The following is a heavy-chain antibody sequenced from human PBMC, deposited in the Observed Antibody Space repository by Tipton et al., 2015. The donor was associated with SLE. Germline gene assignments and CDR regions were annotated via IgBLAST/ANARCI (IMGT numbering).Heavy chain of an antibody. CDR1: GFTFSSYS. Sequence: QLVQSGGGLVKPGGSLRLSCAASGFTFSSYSMNWVRQAPGKGLEWVSSISSSSSYIYYADSVKGRFTISRDNAKNSLYLQMNSLRAEDTAVYYCARYSAAGTPPFDYWGQGTLVTVSS. V-gene: IGHV3-21*01. CDR2: ISSSSSYI. CDR3: ARYSAAGTPPFDY. D-gene: IGHD6-13*01. J-gene: IGHJ4*02.